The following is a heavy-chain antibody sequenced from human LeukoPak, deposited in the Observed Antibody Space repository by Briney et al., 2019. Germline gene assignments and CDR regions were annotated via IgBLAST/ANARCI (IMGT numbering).Heavy chain of an antibody. CDR3: ARGSSAYGDYVGAFEI. Sequence: SETLSLTCTVSGGSISTYYWNWIRQPPGKGLEWIGFRHYSGITNYNPSLKSRATISVDTSKNQFSLNLTSVTVADTAVYYCARGSSAYGDYVGAFEIWGQGTMVTVSS. V-gene: IGHV4-59*01. J-gene: IGHJ3*02. D-gene: IGHD4-17*01. CDR1: GGSISTYY. CDR2: RHYSGIT.